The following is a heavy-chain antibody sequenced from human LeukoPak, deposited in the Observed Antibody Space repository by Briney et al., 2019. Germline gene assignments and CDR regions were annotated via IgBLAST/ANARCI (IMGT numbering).Heavy chain of an antibody. D-gene: IGHD1-26*01. J-gene: IGHJ4*02. CDR1: GFIFSGYG. CDR3: ARGTHDTQNKPVGATDFDY. CDR2: INHSGST. Sequence: GSLRLSCAASGFIFSGYGMHWVRQAPGKGLEWIGEINHSGSTNYNPSLKSRVTISVDTSKNQFSLKLSSVTAADTAVYYCARGTHDTQNKPVGATDFDYWGQGTLVTVSS. V-gene: IGHV4-34*01.